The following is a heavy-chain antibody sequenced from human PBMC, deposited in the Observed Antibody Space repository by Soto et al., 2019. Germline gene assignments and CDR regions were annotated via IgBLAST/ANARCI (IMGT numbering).Heavy chain of an antibody. V-gene: IGHV4-4*07. CDR1: CGSISSYY. CDR2: IYTSGST. D-gene: IGHD1-1*01. CDR3: ARAGTYPPRRSYYYYGMDV. J-gene: IGHJ6*02. Sequence: KTSETLSLTCTVSCGSISSYYWSWIRQPAGKGLEWIGRIYTSGSTNYNPSLKSRVTMSVDTSKNQFSLKLSSVTAADTAVYYCARAGTYPPRRSYYYYGMDVWGRGTMVTVSS.